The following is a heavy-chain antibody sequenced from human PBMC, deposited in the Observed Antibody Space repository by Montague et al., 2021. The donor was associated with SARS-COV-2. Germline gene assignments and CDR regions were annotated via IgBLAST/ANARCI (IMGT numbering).Heavy chain of an antibody. D-gene: IGHD5-24*01. CDR2: ISGGGIST. J-gene: IGHJ4*02. V-gene: IGHV3-23*01. CDR3: AKDQHGYNKPIDS. Sequence: SLILSLSASGFTFNTHAMNWVRQAPGRGLEWVSTISGGGISTYYADSVKGRFTISRDNSRDTLYLQMTSLRTEDTAVYYCAKDQHGYNKPIDSWGRGTLVTVSS. CDR1: GFTFNTHA.